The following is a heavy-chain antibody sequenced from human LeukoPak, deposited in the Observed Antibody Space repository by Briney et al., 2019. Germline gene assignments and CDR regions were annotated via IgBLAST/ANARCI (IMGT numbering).Heavy chain of an antibody. V-gene: IGHV3-33*01. D-gene: IGHD4-11*01. CDR2: IWSDGTNQ. CDR1: GFTFNHYG. Sequence: GGSLGLSCAAAGFTFNHYGMHWVRQAPGKGLEWVAVIWSDGTNQYYADSVKGRFTISRDDSGNTVYLQMNSLRPEDTGVYYCARDAQRGFDYSNSLENWGQGTPVTVST. CDR3: ARDAQRGFDYSNSLEN. J-gene: IGHJ4*02.